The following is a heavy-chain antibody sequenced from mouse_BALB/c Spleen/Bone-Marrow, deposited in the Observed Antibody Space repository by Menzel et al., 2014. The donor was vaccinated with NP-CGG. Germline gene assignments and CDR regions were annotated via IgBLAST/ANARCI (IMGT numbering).Heavy chain of an antibody. J-gene: IGHJ4*01. Sequence: EVQRVESGGGLVQPGGSLKLSCATSGFTFSDYYMYWVRQTPEKRLEWVAYITKGGGSTYYPDIVKGRFTISRDNAKNTLYLQMSRLKSEDTAMYYCARQLACAMDYWGQGTSVTVSS. D-gene: IGHD4-1*01. CDR2: ITKGGGST. CDR3: ARQLACAMDY. V-gene: IGHV5-12*02. CDR1: GFTFSDYY.